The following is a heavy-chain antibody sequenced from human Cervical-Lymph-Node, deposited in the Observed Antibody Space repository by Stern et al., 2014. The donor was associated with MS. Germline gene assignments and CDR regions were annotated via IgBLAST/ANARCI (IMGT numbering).Heavy chain of an antibody. Sequence: VQLVESGAEVKNPGASVKVSCKASGFSFSAYDIHWVRQAPGQGLEWMGWITPHDGHTNSAQTVSGRVTMTGDTYPNTASMDLRILRSDGTAGYYCAGGFYGSWSWYYDRKLFDPWGQGTLVTVSS. CDR1: GFSFSAYD. V-gene: IGHV1-18*01. D-gene: IGHD3-3*01. CDR2: ITPHDGHT. CDR3: AGGFYGSWSWYYDRKLFDP. J-gene: IGHJ5*02.